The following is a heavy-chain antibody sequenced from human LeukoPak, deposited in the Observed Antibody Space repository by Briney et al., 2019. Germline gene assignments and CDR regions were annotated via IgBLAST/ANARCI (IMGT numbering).Heavy chain of an antibody. CDR3: ARAYYGSGSSGYMDV. V-gene: IGHV4-31*03. Sequence: SETLSLTCTVSGGSISSGGYYWSWIRQHPGKGLEWIGYIYYSGSTYYNPSLKSRVTISVDTSKNQFSLKLSSVTAADTAVYYCARAYYGSGSSGYMDVWGKGTTVTVSS. CDR2: IYYSGST. J-gene: IGHJ6*03. D-gene: IGHD3-10*01. CDR1: GGSISSGGYY.